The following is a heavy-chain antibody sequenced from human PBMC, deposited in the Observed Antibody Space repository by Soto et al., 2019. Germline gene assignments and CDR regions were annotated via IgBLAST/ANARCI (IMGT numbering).Heavy chain of an antibody. CDR3: ATAAGPFDS. CDR2: INGDGSDT. CDR1: GFDFSNYW. J-gene: IGHJ4*02. V-gene: IGHV3-74*03. Sequence: GGSLRLSCGASGFDFSNYWMHWVRQAPGKGLVWVSRINGDGSDTKYADSVKGRFTISRDNSKNTLYLQMNSLRAEDTAVFYCATAAGPFDSWGQGTLVTVSS. D-gene: IGHD6-13*01.